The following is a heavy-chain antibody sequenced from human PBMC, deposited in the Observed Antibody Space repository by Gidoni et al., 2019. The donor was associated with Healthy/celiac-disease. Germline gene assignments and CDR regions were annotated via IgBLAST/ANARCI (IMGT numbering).Heavy chain of an antibody. CDR2: IYYSGST. D-gene: IGHD3-3*01. CDR3: AREYDIRSWAWFDP. Sequence: QVQLQESGPGLVKPSETLSPTCTVSGGSISSYYWSWIRQPPGKGLEWIGYIYYSGSTNYNPSLKSRVTISVDTSKNQFSLKLSSVTAADTAVYYCAREYDIRSWAWFDPWGQGTLVTVSS. V-gene: IGHV4-59*01. CDR1: GGSISSYY. J-gene: IGHJ5*02.